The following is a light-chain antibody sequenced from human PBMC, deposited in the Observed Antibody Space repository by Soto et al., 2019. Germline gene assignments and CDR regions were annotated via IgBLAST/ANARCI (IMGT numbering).Light chain of an antibody. CDR3: QQYGSSTLN. Sequence: EIVLTQSPATLSLSPGERATLSCRASQSVSSYLAWYQQKPGQAPRLLIYDASNRATGIPARFSGSGSGTDFNLKISTLEHEDFHVYYCQQYGSSTLNVGGGTKA. CDR1: QSVSSY. CDR2: DAS. J-gene: IGKJ4*01. V-gene: IGKV3-11*01.